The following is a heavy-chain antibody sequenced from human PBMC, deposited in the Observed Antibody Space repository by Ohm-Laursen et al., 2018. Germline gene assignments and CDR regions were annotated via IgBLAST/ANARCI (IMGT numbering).Heavy chain of an antibody. Sequence: SDTLSLTWAVYGGSFSGYYWSWIRQPPGKGLEWIGEINHSGSTNYNPSLKSRVTISVDTSKNQFSLKLTSVTAADTALYYCARDPTGEAFDIWGQGTMVTVSS. CDR3: ARDPTGEAFDI. CDR2: INHSGST. J-gene: IGHJ3*02. CDR1: GGSFSGYY. V-gene: IGHV4-34*01. D-gene: IGHD7-27*01.